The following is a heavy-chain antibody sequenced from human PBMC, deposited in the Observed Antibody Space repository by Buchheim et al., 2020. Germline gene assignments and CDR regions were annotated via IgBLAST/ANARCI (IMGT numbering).Heavy chain of an antibody. Sequence: EVQLVESGGGLVQPGGSLRLSCAASGFTFSRYWMHWVRQAPGKGLMWVSRVNSDGSDTGYADSVKGRFTISRDNAKNTLYLQMNSLRAEDTAVYYCVKDLPNSGFAYDYWGQGSL. V-gene: IGHV3-74*01. D-gene: IGHD5-12*01. J-gene: IGHJ4*02. CDR1: GFTFSRYW. CDR2: VNSDGSDT. CDR3: VKDLPNSGFAYDY.